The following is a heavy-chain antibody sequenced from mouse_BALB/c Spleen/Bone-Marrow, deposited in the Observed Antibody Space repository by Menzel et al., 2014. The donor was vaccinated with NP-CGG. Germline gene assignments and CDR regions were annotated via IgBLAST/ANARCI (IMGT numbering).Heavy chain of an antibody. CDR2: ILPGSGST. CDR3: ARSGFAY. J-gene: IGHJ3*01. V-gene: IGHV1-9*01. CDR1: GYTFSSYW. Sequence: QVQLKQSGAELMEPGASVKISCKATGYTFSSYWIEWVKQRPGHGLEWIGEILPGSGSTNYNEKFKGKATFTADTSSNTAYMQLSSLTSEDSAVYYCARSGFAYWGQGTLVTVSA.